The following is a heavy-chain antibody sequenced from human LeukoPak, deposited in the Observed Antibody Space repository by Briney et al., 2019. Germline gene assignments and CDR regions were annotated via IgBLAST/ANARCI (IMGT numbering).Heavy chain of an antibody. Sequence: SVKVSCKASGGTFSSYAISWVRQAPGQGLEWMGGIIPIFGTANYAQKFQGRVTITADESTSTAYMELSSLRSEDTAVYYCASRPYDILTGYFYYWGQGTLVTVSS. CDR1: GGTFSSYA. CDR2: IIPIFGTA. J-gene: IGHJ4*02. CDR3: ASRPYDILTGYFYY. V-gene: IGHV1-69*13. D-gene: IGHD3-9*01.